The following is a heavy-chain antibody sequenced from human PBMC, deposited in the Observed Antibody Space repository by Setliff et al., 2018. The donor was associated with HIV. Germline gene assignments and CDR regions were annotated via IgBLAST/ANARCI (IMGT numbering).Heavy chain of an antibody. J-gene: IGHJ4*02. CDR3: AKISVYVSSGYLAYYFDD. V-gene: IGHV1-24*01. D-gene: IGHD3-22*01. CDR1: GYTLSEVS. Sequence: EASVKVSCKVSGYTLSEVSMHWVRQAPGKGLGWMGGFDPEDGETIYAQKFQGRVTMTEDTSTDTVYMELSSLRSEDTAVYYCAKISVYVSSGYLAYYFDDWGQGTLVTVSS. CDR2: FDPEDGET.